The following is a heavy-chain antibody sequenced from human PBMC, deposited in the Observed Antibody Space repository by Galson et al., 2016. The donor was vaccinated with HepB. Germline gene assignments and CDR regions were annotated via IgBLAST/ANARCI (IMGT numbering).Heavy chain of an antibody. D-gene: IGHD6-13*01. CDR1: GFPFSNYW. V-gene: IGHV3-74*01. CDR2: INSDGSST. J-gene: IGHJ4*02. CDR3: TRVHREGIAAAGFQI. Sequence: SLRLSCAASGFPFSNYWMHWVRQAPGKGPVWVSRINSDGSSTTYADSVKGRFTISRDNAKNTLYLQTNSLRAEDTALYYCTRVHREGIAAAGFQIWGQGTLVTVSS.